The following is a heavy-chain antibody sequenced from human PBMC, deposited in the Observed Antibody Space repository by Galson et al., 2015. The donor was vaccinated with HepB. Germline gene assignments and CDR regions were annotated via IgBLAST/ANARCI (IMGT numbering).Heavy chain of an antibody. J-gene: IGHJ5*02. CDR1: GGTFSSYT. D-gene: IGHD5-24*01. Sequence: SVKVSCKASGGTFSSYTISWVRQAPGQGLEWMGGIIPIFGAANYAQKFQGRVTITADESTSTAYMELSSLRSEDTAVYYCAREVEEEGVSWFDPWGQGTLVTVSS. V-gene: IGHV1-69*13. CDR2: IIPIFGAA. CDR3: AREVEEEGVSWFDP.